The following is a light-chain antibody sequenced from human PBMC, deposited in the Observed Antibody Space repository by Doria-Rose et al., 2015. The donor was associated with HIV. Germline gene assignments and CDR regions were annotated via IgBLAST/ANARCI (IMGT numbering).Light chain of an antibody. CDR3: QSYDSSLSGSQV. V-gene: IGLV1-40*01. CDR2: GTT. CDR1: SSNIEAGYD. J-gene: IGLJ2*01. Sequence: QSVLTQPPSVSGAPGQRVTIFCTGGSSNIEAGYDVHWYQQLPRTAPKLLIYGTTNRPSGVPDRFSGSKSGTSASLAITGLRAEDEADYYCQSYDSSLSGSQVFGGGTKLTVL.